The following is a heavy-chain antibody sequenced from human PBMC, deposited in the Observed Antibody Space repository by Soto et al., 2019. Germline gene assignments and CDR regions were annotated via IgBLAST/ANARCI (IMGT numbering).Heavy chain of an antibody. CDR2: IYYSGST. Sequence: SETLSLTCTVSGGSISSYYWSWIRQPPGKGLEWIGYIYYSGSTNYNPSLKSRVTISVDTSKNQFSLKLSSVTAADTAVYYCARAFQGSGDGPDYWGQGTLVTVSS. CDR3: ARAFQGSGDGPDY. D-gene: IGHD3-10*01. J-gene: IGHJ4*02. CDR1: GGSISSYY. V-gene: IGHV4-59*01.